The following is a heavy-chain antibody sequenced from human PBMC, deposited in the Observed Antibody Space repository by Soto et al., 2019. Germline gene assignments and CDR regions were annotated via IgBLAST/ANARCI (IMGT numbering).Heavy chain of an antibody. V-gene: IGHV3-23*01. CDR2: ISGSGGST. CDR3: ATYSSSWYDKRFDY. Sequence: GGSLRLSCAASGFTFSSYAMSWVRQAPGKGLEWVSAISGSGGSTYYADSVKGRFTISRDNSKNTLYLQMNSLRAEDTAVYYCATYSSSWYDKRFDYWGQGTLVTVSS. D-gene: IGHD6-13*01. CDR1: GFTFSSYA. J-gene: IGHJ4*02.